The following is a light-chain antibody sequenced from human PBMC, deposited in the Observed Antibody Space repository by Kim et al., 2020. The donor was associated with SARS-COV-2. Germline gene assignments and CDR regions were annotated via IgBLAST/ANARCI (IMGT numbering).Light chain of an antibody. V-gene: IGKV1-5*01. CDR3: QHYRNYPLT. CDR2: DAS. Sequence: SASGGDRVTITCRASQSIDSWLALYQEKPGRAPKVLIYDASTLESGVPSRFSGSGSGTEFTLTISSLQPDDFTTYYCQHYRNYPLTFGGGTKLDI. J-gene: IGKJ4*01. CDR1: QSIDSW.